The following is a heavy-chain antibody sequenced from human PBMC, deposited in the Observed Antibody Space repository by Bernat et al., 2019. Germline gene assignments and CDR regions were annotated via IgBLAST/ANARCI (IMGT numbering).Heavy chain of an antibody. D-gene: IGHD4-17*01. CDR2: ISYSGST. V-gene: IGHV4-39*01. CDR3: ASRRLDYGAKYSFDY. CDR1: GGSISSSDYF. Sequence: QLQLQESGPGLVKSSETLSLTCTVSGGSISSSDYFWGWIRQPPGKGLEWIGTISYSGSTYYNPSLKSRVTISADRFKNQLPLRLSSVTAADTDVYYCASRRLDYGAKYSFDYWGQGTLVTVSS. J-gene: IGHJ4*02.